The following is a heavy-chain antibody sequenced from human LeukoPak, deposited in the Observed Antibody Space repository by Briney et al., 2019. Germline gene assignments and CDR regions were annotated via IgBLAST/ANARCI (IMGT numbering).Heavy chain of an antibody. Sequence: SETLSLTCTVSGGSISSYYWSWIRQPPGKGLEWIGYIYYSGSTNYNPSLESRVTISVDTSKNQFSLKLSSVTAADTAVYYCARARGIAARLWFDPWGQGTLVTVSS. D-gene: IGHD6-6*01. V-gene: IGHV4-59*01. J-gene: IGHJ5*02. CDR2: IYYSGST. CDR3: ARARGIAARLWFDP. CDR1: GGSISSYY.